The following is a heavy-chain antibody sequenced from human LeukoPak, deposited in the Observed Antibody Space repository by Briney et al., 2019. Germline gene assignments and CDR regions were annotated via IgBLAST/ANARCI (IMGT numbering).Heavy chain of an antibody. V-gene: IGHV3-23*01. Sequence: GGSLRLSCAASGFTFSSYAMSWVRQAPGKGLEWVSVISGSDGSTYYADSVKGRFTISRDNSKNTLYLQMNSLRAEDTAVYYCAKEKEGSWKRAFDYWGQGTLVTVSS. CDR2: ISGSDGST. CDR1: GFTFSSYA. D-gene: IGHD2-15*01. J-gene: IGHJ4*02. CDR3: AKEKEGSWKRAFDY.